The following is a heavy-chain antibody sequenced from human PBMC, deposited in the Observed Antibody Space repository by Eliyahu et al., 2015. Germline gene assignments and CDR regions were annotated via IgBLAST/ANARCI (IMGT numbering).Heavy chain of an antibody. Sequence: QVQLQESGPGLVKPSETLSLTCTVSGGSVSRGSSYXRWFRQPPXXGLEWIGDIYYSGSTNSNPSLKSRVTISVDTSKNQFSLKLSSVTAADTAVYYCARDLFVVSPDGSGRPFGVRSNYYYYGMDVWGQGTTVTVSS. J-gene: IGHJ6*02. D-gene: IGHD3-10*01. CDR1: GGSVSRGSSY. CDR2: IYYSGST. CDR3: ARDLFVVSPDGSGRPFGVRSNYYYYGMDV. V-gene: IGHV4-61*01.